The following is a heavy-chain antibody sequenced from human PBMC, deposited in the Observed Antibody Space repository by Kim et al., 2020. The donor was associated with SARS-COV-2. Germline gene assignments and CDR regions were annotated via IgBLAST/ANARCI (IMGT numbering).Heavy chain of an antibody. Sequence: SETLSLTCAVSGGSISSSNWWSWVRQPPGKGLEWIGEIYHSGSTNYNPSLKSRVTISVDKSKNQFSLKLSSVTAADTAVYYCARANAGGSGSYYNGYYFDYWGQGTLVTVSS. V-gene: IGHV4-4*02. CDR1: GGSISSSNW. CDR2: IYHSGST. D-gene: IGHD3-10*01. CDR3: ARANAGGSGSYYNGYYFDY. J-gene: IGHJ4*02.